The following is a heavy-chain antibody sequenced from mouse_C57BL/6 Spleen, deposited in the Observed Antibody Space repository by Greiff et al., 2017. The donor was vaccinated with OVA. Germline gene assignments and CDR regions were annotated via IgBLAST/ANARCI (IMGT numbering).Heavy chain of an antibody. D-gene: IGHD1-1*01. J-gene: IGHJ3*01. V-gene: IGHV1-80*01. CDR2: IYPGDGDT. Sequence: QVQLQQSGAELVKPGASVKISCKASGYAFSSYWMNWVKQRPGKGLEWIGQIYPGDGDTNYNGKFKGKATLTADKSSSTAYMQRSSLTSEDSAVYFCARDGSSPWFAYWGQGTLVTVSA. CDR3: ARDGSSPWFAY. CDR1: GYAFSSYW.